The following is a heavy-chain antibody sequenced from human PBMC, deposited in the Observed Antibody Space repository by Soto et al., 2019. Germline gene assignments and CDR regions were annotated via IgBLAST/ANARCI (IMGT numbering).Heavy chain of an antibody. CDR1: GYTFTSYG. J-gene: IGHJ6*02. Sequence: QVQLVQSGAEVKKPGASVKVSCKASGYTFTSYGISWVRQAPGQGLEWMGWISAYNGNTNYAQKLQGRVTMTTDTSTSTAYMELRSLRSDDTAVYYCARSTYYYDSSGYYYDYYYGMDVWGQGTTVTVSS. CDR3: ARSTYYYDSSGYYYDYYYGMDV. V-gene: IGHV1-18*04. CDR2: ISAYNGNT. D-gene: IGHD3-22*01.